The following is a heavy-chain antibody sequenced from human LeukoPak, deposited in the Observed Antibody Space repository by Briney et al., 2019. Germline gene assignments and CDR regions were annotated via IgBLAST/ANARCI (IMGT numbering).Heavy chain of an antibody. Sequence: ASVKVSCKASGYTFTGYYMHWVRQAPGQGLEWMGWINPNSGGTNYAQKFQGRVTMTRDTSISTAYMELSRLRSDDTAVYYCARDQADYYDSSGYYAYSYYFVYWGQGTLVTVSS. CDR3: ARDQADYYDSSGYYAYSYYFVY. CDR2: INPNSGGT. CDR1: GYTFTGYY. V-gene: IGHV1-2*02. J-gene: IGHJ4*02. D-gene: IGHD3-22*01.